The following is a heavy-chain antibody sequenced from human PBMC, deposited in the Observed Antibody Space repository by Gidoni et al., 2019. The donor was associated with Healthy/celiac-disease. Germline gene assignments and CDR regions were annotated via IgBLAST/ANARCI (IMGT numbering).Heavy chain of an antibody. CDR3: AKSRQKFDYYGYMDV. CDR1: GFTFSSDA. V-gene: IGHV3-23*01. J-gene: IGHJ6*03. CDR2: ISVSG. Sequence: EVQLLESGGGLVQPGGSLRLSCAASGFTFSSDAMSWVSHAPGKGLEWVSGISVSGYYADAVKGRFTIYRENSKKTLYLQMNSLRAEDTAVYYCAKSRQKFDYYGYMDVWGKGTTVTVSS. D-gene: IGHD3-10*01.